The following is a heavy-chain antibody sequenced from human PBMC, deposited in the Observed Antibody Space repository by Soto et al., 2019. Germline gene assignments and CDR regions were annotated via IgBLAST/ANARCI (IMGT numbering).Heavy chain of an antibody. D-gene: IGHD1-7*01. J-gene: IGHJ4*02. V-gene: IGHV4-31*03. Sequence: SETLSLTCTVSGGSISSGGYYWSWIRQHPGKGLEWIGYIYYSGSTYYNPSLKSRVTISVDTSKNQFSLKLSSVTAADTAVYYCASIDEHKLDNWGQGTLVPVSS. CDR2: IYYSGST. CDR3: ASIDEHKLDN. CDR1: GGSISSGGYY.